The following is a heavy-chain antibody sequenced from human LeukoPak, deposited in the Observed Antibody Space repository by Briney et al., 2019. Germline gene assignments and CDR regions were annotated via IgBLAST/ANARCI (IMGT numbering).Heavy chain of an antibody. CDR1: GFTFSNYA. Sequence: PSGGSLRLSCATPGFTFSNYAISRVPQAPGKGLEWVSACCGSGGSTYYADSGRGRFTISRDNSKNTLYLQMNSLRAEDTAVYYCAKGNWDWDYWGQGTLVTVSS. J-gene: IGHJ4*02. V-gene: IGHV3-23*01. CDR3: AKGNWDWDY. CDR2: CCGSGGST. D-gene: IGHD7-27*01.